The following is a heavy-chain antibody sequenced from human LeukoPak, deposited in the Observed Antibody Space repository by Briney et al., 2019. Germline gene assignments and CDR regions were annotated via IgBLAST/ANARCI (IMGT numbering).Heavy chain of an antibody. V-gene: IGHV4-34*01. Sequence: PSETLSLTCAVSGGSFFGYHWNWIRQTPGKGLEWIGEINHRGNTNYNPSLESRVTISVDTSKNQFSLPLRSVTAADTAVYYCARDPTTVVTVPYYFDDWGQGTRVTVSS. CDR1: GGSFFGYH. CDR2: INHRGNT. CDR3: ARDPTTVVTVPYYFDD. J-gene: IGHJ4*02. D-gene: IGHD4-23*01.